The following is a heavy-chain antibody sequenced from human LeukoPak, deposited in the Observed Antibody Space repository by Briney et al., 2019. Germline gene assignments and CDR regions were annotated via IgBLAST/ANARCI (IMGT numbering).Heavy chain of an antibody. CDR3: ARAQMRNYAVDL. J-gene: IGHJ5*02. V-gene: IGHV1-18*01. Sequence: GASVKVSRKASGYIFGTYGITWVRQAPGQGLEWMAWISTNNGNTNYAQKLQGRVTMTTDTSTSTAYMEVRSLTSDDTAVYYCARAQMRNYAVDLWGQGTMVTVSS. CDR2: ISTNNGNT. CDR1: GYIFGTYG. D-gene: IGHD1-7*01.